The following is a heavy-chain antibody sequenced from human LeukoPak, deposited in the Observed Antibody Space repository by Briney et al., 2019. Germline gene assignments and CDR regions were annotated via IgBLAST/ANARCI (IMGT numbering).Heavy chain of an antibody. V-gene: IGHV1-8*01. CDR1: GYTFTSYD. J-gene: IGHJ3*02. CDR2: MDGNSGKT. Sequence: ASVTVSCKTSGYTFTSYDINWVRQVTGQGLEWVGGMDGNSGKTAYAQNFLGRVTITRNSSISTAYMELSSLRSEDTAVYYCARLYYYASSGYDALDIWGHGTMVAVSS. CDR3: ARLYYYASSGYDALDI. D-gene: IGHD3-22*01.